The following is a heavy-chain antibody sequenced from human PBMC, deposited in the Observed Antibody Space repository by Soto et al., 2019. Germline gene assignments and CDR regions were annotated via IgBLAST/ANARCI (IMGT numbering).Heavy chain of an antibody. CDR1: GYIFSNFG. CDR3: ARDKGYGFGWSSSSGMDV. CDR2: ISGYNGNT. J-gene: IGHJ6*02. V-gene: IGHV1-18*01. D-gene: IGHD5-18*01. Sequence: ASVKVSCKASGYIFSNFGLSWVRQAPGQGLERMGWISGYNGNTNSAEKFQGRVTMTTDTSTSTAYMEVRSLTSDDTAVYYCARDKGYGFGWSSSSGMDVWGQGTTVTVSS.